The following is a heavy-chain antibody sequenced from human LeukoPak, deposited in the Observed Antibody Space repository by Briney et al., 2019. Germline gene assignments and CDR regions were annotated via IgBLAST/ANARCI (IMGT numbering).Heavy chain of an antibody. J-gene: IGHJ4*02. D-gene: IGHD2-15*01. V-gene: IGHV5-51*01. CDR1: GYSFTSYW. CDR2: IYPGDSDT. Sequence: GESLKISCKGSGYSFTSYWIGWVRQMPGKGLEWMGIIYPGDSDTRYSPSFQGQVTIPPDKSISTAYLQWSSLKASDTAMYYCARRPLGYCSGGSCLYYFDYWGQGTLVTVSS. CDR3: ARRPLGYCSGGSCLYYFDY.